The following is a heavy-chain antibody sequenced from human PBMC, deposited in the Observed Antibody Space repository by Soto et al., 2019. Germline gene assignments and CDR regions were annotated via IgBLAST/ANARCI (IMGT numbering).Heavy chain of an antibody. CDR1: EYSFTSYW. V-gene: IGHV5-51*01. Sequence: PGESLKISCKGSEYSFTSYWIGWVRQMPGKGLEWMGIIYPGDSDTRYSPSFQGQVTISADKSISTAYLQWSSLKASDTAMYYCARHLLVYYYSSYCMDFCGQGPTVTLFS. D-gene: IGHD3-3*02. CDR2: IYPGDSDT. J-gene: IGHJ6*02. CDR3: ARHLLVYYYSSYCMDF.